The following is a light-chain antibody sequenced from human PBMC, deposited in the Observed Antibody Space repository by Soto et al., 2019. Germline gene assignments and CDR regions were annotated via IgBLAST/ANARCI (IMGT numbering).Light chain of an antibody. J-gene: IGKJ1*01. CDR1: QTISSW. V-gene: IGKV1-5*03. Sequence: QMTPSPSTLSGSVGARVTITFPASQTISSWLAWYQQKPGKATKLLIYKASTLKSGVPSRFSGSGSGTEFTLTISSLQPDEFATYYCQHYNSYSEAVGQGTKVDIK. CDR2: KAS. CDR3: QHYNSYSEA.